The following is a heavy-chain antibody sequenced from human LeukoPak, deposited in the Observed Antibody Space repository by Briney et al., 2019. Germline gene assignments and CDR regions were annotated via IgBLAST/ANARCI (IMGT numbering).Heavy chain of an antibody. CDR2: INWNGGSI. J-gene: IGHJ4*02. CDR1: GFTFDDYG. V-gene: IGHV3-20*04. D-gene: IGHD6-19*01. CDR3: ARAYRSGSLGY. Sequence: GGSLRLSCADSGFTFDDYGMSWVRQAPGKGLEWVSGINWNGGSIGYADSVKGRFTISRDNAKNSMYLQMNSLRGEDTALYYCARAYRSGSLGYWGQGTLVTVSS.